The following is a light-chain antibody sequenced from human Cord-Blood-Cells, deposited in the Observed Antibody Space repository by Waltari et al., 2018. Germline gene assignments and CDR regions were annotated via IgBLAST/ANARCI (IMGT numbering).Light chain of an antibody. Sequence: ILMTQTPATLSVSPGERATLSCRARQSVSTNLAWYQQKPGQAPRLLIYGASTRATGIPARFSSSGSGTEFTLTISSLQSEDSAVYYCQQYNNWPTWTFGQGTKVEIK. V-gene: IGKV3-15*01. CDR3: QQYNNWPTWT. CDR1: QSVSTN. J-gene: IGKJ1*01. CDR2: GAS.